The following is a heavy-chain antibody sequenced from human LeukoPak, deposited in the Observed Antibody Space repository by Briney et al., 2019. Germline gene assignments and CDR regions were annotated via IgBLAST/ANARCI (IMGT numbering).Heavy chain of an antibody. Sequence: PSETLSLTCAVYGGSFSGYYWSWIRQPPGKRLEWIGEINHSGSTNYNPSLKSRVTISVDTSKNQFSLKLSSVTAADTAVYYCARVSGFYYYGSGTANYYYYGMDVWGQGTTVTVSS. V-gene: IGHV4-34*01. J-gene: IGHJ6*02. CDR3: ARVSGFYYYGSGTANYYYYGMDV. CDR1: GGSFSGYY. CDR2: INHSGST. D-gene: IGHD3-10*01.